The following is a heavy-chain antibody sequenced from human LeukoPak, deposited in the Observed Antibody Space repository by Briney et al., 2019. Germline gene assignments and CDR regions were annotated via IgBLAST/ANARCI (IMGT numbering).Heavy chain of an antibody. CDR1: GFTFSTYW. CDR2: IKQDGSEK. J-gene: IGHJ4*02. V-gene: IGHV3-7*01. Sequence: GGSLRLSCAASGFTFSTYWMTWVRQAPGKGLEWVANIKQDGSEKYYVDSVEGRFTISRDSAKNTLYLQMNSLRAEDTAVYYCARDDYGGRGEFDYWGQGTLVTVSS. D-gene: IGHD4-23*01. CDR3: ARDDYGGRGEFDY.